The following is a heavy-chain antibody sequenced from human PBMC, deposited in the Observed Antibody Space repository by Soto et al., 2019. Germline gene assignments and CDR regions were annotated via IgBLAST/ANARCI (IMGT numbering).Heavy chain of an antibody. CDR1: GFTFDDYA. Sequence: EVQLVESGGGLVQPGRSLRLSCAASGFTFDDYAMHWVRQAPGKGLEWVSGISWNSGSIGYADSVKGRFTISRDNAKNSLYLQMNSLRAEDTALYYCAKDLNPHYYDSSGYPDYWGQGTLVTVSS. CDR2: ISWNSGSI. D-gene: IGHD3-22*01. J-gene: IGHJ4*02. V-gene: IGHV3-9*01. CDR3: AKDLNPHYYDSSGYPDY.